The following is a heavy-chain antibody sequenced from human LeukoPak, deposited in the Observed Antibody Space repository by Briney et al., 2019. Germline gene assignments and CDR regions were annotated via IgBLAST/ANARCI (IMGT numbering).Heavy chain of an antibody. V-gene: IGHV4-39*01. CDR3: ARQITTGYFDY. J-gene: IGHJ4*02. CDR2: IYFSGNT. CDR1: GGSISTNSYY. D-gene: IGHD3-9*01. Sequence: SETLSLTCTVSGGSISTNSYYWGWIRQPPGKGLEWIASIYFSGNTYYNPSLKSRVTVSVDTSKNQFSLKLISVTAADTAIYYCARQITTGYFDYWGQGTLVTVPS.